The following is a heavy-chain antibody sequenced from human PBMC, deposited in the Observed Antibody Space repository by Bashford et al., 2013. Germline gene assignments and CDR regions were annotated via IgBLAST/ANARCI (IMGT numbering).Heavy chain of an antibody. CDR2: IKSKTDGGTT. Sequence: GGSLRLSCADSGFDFSSYGMSWVRRAPGRALEWVGRIKSKTDGGTTDYAAPVKGRFTISRDDSKNTLYLQMNSLKTEDTAVYYCIGQQLVDMDVWGKGTTVTVSS. CDR3: IGQQLVDMDV. J-gene: IGHJ6*03. V-gene: IGHV3-15*01. CDR1: GFDFSSYG. D-gene: IGHD6-13*01.